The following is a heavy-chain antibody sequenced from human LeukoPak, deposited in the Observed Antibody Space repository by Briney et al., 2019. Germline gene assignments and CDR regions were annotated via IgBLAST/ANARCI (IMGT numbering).Heavy chain of an antibody. D-gene: IGHD5-24*01. V-gene: IGHV4-34*01. CDR2: INHSGST. CDR1: GGSFSGYC. CDR3: ARMATIRRNAYDI. J-gene: IGHJ3*02. Sequence: PSETLSLTCAVYGGSFSGYCWSWIRQPPGKGLEWIGEINHSGSTNYNPSLKSRVTISVDTSKNQFSLKLSSVTAADTAVYYCARMATIRRNAYDIWGQGTMVTVSS.